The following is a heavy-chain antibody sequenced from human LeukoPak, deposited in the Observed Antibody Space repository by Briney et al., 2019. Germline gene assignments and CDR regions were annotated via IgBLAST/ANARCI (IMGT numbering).Heavy chain of an antibody. CDR1: GGTFSSYA. D-gene: IGHD1-7*01. CDR3: ARGTSGTTSLFY. Sequence: SVKVSCKASGGTFSSYAISWVRQAPGQGLEWTGRIIPIFGTANYAQKFQGRVTITTDESTSTAYMELSSLRSEDTAVYYCARGTSGTTSLFYWGQGTLVTVSS. V-gene: IGHV1-69*05. CDR2: IIPIFGTA. J-gene: IGHJ4*02.